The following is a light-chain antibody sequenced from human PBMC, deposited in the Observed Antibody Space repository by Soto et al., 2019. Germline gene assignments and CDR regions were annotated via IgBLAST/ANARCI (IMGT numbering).Light chain of an antibody. Sequence: DIQMTQSPSTLSASVGDRVTITCRASQSISSWLAWYHQKPGKAPKLLIYATSTLQSGVPSRFSGSGSGTDFTLTISSLQPEDFATYDCQQANSFPLTFGGGTKVDIK. CDR2: ATS. CDR1: QSISSW. J-gene: IGKJ4*02. CDR3: QQANSFPLT. V-gene: IGKV1-12*01.